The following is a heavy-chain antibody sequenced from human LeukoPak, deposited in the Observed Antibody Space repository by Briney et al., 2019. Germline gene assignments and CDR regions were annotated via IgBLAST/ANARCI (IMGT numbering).Heavy chain of an antibody. CDR3: ARDRWELLDAFDI. CDR2: INAGNGNT. D-gene: IGHD1-26*01. CDR1: GYTFTSYA. J-gene: IGHJ3*02. Sequence: ASVKVSCKASGYTFTSYAMHWVRQAPGQRLEWMGWINAGNGNTKYSQKFQGRVTITRDISASTAYMELSSLRSEDTAVYYCARDRWELLDAFDIWGQGTMVTVSS. V-gene: IGHV1-3*01.